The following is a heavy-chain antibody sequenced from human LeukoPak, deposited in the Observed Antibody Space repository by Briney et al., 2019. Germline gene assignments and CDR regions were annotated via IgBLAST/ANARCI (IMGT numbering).Heavy chain of an antibody. D-gene: IGHD3-3*01. CDR2: ISAYNGNT. CDR1: GYTFTSYG. CDR3: ARAPELRSGYFYYYYYYMDV. Sequence: GASVKVSCKASGYTFTSYGISWVRQAPGQGLEWMGWISAYNGNTNYAQKLQGRVTMTTDTSTSTAYMELRSLRSDDTAVYYCARAPELRSGYFYYYYYYMDVWGKGTTVTVSS. V-gene: IGHV1-18*01. J-gene: IGHJ6*03.